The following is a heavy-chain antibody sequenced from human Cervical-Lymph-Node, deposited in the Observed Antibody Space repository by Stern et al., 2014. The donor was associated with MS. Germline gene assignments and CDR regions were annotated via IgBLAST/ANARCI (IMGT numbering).Heavy chain of an antibody. Sequence: QVQLQESGPGLVKPSQTLSLTCTVSGGSISSGGYYWSWIRQHPGKGLEWIGYMYYSGSSYHNPSLKSRVTISVDTSKNQFSLKLSSVTAADTAVYYCARADYVDYPGGLGYWGQGTLVTVSS. CDR1: GGSISSGGYY. J-gene: IGHJ4*02. D-gene: IGHD4-17*01. CDR3: ARADYVDYPGGLGY. V-gene: IGHV4-31*03. CDR2: MYYSGSS.